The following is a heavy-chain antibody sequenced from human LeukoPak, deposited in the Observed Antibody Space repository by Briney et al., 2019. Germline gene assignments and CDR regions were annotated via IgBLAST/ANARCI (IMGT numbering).Heavy chain of an antibody. CDR1: GFTFSDYY. J-gene: IGHJ3*02. D-gene: IGHD2-2*02. CDR3: AKSTRTVPAAIFAFDI. CDR2: ISSSGSTI. Sequence: GGSLRLSCAASGFTFSDYYMSWIRQAPGKGLEWVSYISSSGSTIYYADSVKGRFTISRDNAKNSLYLQMNSLRAEDTAVYYCAKSTRTVPAAIFAFDIWGQGTMVTVSS. V-gene: IGHV3-11*01.